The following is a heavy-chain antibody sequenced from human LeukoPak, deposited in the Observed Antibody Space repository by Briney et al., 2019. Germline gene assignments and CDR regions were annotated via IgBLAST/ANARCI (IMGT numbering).Heavy chain of an antibody. CDR2: INPDGSGK. Sequence: GGSLRLSCEASGFTLSTYWMNWVRQVPGKGLDWVANINPDGSGKRYVDSVKGRFTIARDNADNSLSLQMNSLRAEDTAVYYCARVGLRLGELFYYWGQGTLVTVSS. CDR1: GFTLSTYW. CDR3: ARVGLRLGELFYY. D-gene: IGHD3-16*01. J-gene: IGHJ4*02. V-gene: IGHV3-7*01.